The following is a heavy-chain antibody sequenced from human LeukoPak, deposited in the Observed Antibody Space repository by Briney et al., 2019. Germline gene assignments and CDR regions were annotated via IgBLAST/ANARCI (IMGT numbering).Heavy chain of an antibody. CDR1: GGSISSSSYY. V-gene: IGHV4-39*01. J-gene: IGHJ4*02. CDR2: IYYSGST. D-gene: IGHD6-13*01. Sequence: PSETLSLTCTVSGGSISSSSYYWGWIRQPPGKGLEWIGSIYYSGSTYYNPSPKSRVTISVDTSKNQFSLKLSSVTAADTAVYYCARLLIAAANYWGQGTLVTVSS. CDR3: ARLLIAAANY.